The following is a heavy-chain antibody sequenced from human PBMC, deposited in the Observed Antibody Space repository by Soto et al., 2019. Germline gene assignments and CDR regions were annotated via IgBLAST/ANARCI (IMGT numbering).Heavy chain of an antibody. CDR1: GYAFSNND. Sequence: QVQLVQSGAEVKEPGASVKVSCQASGYAFSNNDISWVRHVSGQGLEWMGWMNPNSGNGGYAQKFQARVTMTRDTSTSTAYLELSSLASDDTASYYCARMATSGTLNWFDPWGQGTLVTVSS. V-gene: IGHV1-8*01. CDR3: ARMATSGTLNWFDP. J-gene: IGHJ5*02. CDR2: MNPNSGNG.